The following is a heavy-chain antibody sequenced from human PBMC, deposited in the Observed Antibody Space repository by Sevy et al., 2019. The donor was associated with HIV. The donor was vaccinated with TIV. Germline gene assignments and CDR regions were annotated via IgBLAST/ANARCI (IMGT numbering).Heavy chain of an antibody. D-gene: IGHD6-13*01. V-gene: IGHV3-48*02. CDR1: GFTFSSYS. Sequence: GGSLRLSCAASGFTFSSYSMNWVRQAPGKGLEWVSYISSSSGTIYYADSVKGRFTISRDNAKNSLYMQMNSLRDEDTAVYYCARAATMRAAGTWWLDHWGQGTLVTVSS. CDR2: ISSSSGTI. J-gene: IGHJ5*02. CDR3: ARAATMRAAGTWWLDH.